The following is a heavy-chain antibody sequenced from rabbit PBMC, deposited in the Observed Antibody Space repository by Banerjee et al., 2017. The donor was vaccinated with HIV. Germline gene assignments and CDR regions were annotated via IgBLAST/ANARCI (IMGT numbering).Heavy chain of an antibody. CDR1: GFSFSSGYW. J-gene: IGHJ4*01. V-gene: IGHV1S45*01. CDR2: ISTSSGKT. D-gene: IGHD4-2*01. CDR3: ARGVGYAGWGYDL. Sequence: QEQLEESGGGLVKPGASLTLTCTASGFSFSSGYWICWVRQAPGKGLEWIACISTSSGKTFYASWAKGRFTISKTSTTTATLQMTSLTAADTATYFCARGVGYAGWGYDLWGPGTLVTVS.